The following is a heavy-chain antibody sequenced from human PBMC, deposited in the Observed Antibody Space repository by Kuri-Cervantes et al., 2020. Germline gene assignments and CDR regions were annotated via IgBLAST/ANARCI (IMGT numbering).Heavy chain of an antibody. Sequence: GGSLRLSCAASGFTFTNYAMSWVRQAPGKGLEWVSSISSSSSYIYYADSVKGRFTISRDNAKNSLYLQMNSLRAEDTAVYYCARDPYDSSGYYNDYWGQGTLVTVSS. D-gene: IGHD3-22*01. CDR2: ISSSSSYI. CDR1: GFTFTNYA. V-gene: IGHV3-21*03. CDR3: ARDPYDSSGYYNDY. J-gene: IGHJ4*01.